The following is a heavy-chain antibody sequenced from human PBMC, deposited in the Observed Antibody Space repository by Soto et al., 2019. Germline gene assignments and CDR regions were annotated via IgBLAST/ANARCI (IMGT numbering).Heavy chain of an antibody. CDR3: VTGGYYSLSRSHFDS. J-gene: IGHJ4*02. CDR2: IYYNGGT. Sequence: SETLSLTCTVSGASISGYFWTWIRQPPGKGLEWIGYIYYNGGTDYNPSLKSRVTMSVDASKNQFSLKLSSVTAADTAVYYCVTGGYYSLSRSHFDSWGQGALVTVSP. D-gene: IGHD3-10*01. V-gene: IGHV4-59*01. CDR1: GASISGYF.